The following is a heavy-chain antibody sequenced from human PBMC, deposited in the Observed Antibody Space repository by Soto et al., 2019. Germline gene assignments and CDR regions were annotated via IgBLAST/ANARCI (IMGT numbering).Heavy chain of an antibody. Sequence: GGSLRLSCAASGFTFSSYAMSWVRQAPGKGLEWVSAISGSGGSTYYADSVKGRFTISRDNSKNTLHLQMNGLRAEDTAVYYCAKIVVASPGSMPVAGTFDYWGQGTLVTVSS. CDR3: AKIVVASPGSMPVAGTFDY. D-gene: IGHD6-19*01. V-gene: IGHV3-23*01. J-gene: IGHJ4*02. CDR2: ISGSGGST. CDR1: GFTFSSYA.